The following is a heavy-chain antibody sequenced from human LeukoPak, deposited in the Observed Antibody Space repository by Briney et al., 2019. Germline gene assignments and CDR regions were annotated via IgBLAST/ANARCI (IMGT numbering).Heavy chain of an antibody. CDR1: GDSVSSNSAA. V-gene: IGHV6-1*01. J-gene: IGHJ4*02. Sequence: SQTLSLTCAISGDSVSSNSAAWNWIRQSPSRGLEWLGRTYYRSKWYNDYAVSVKSRITINPDTSKNQSSLQLNSVTPEDTAVYYCAVQLWLHGYFDYWGQGTLVTVSS. CDR2: TYYRSKWYN. D-gene: IGHD5-18*01. CDR3: AVQLWLHGYFDY.